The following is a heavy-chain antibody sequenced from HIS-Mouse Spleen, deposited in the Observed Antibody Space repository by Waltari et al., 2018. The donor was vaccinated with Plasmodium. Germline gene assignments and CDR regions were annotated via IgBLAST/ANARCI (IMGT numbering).Heavy chain of an antibody. V-gene: IGHV3-53*01. CDR2: IYSGGST. CDR3: ARGMKSSSSAFDI. D-gene: IGHD6-6*01. J-gene: IGHJ3*02. CDR1: GLTVSSNY. Sequence: EVQLVESGGGLIQPGGSLRLYCAASGLTVSSNYISWVRQAPGKGLEWVSVIYSGGSTYYADSVKGRFTISRDNSKNTLYLQMNSLRAEDTAVYYCARGMKSSSSAFDIWGQGTMVTVSS.